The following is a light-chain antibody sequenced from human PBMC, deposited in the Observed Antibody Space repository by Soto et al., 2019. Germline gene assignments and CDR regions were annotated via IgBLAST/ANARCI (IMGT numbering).Light chain of an antibody. CDR3: QQANSFPWT. CDR2: GAS. V-gene: IGKV1-12*02. J-gene: IGKJ1*01. CDR1: QDISSW. Sequence: DIQMTQSPSSVPASVGDRVTITCRASQDISSWLVWYQQKPGKAPNLLIYGASSLQSGVPSRFSGSGSGTDFPLTISRLQPEDFATYYCQQANSFPWTFGQETKVEMK.